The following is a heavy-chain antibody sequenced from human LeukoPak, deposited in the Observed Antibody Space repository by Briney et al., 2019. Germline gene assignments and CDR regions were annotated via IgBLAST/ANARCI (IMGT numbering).Heavy chain of an antibody. CDR1: GFTFNSYA. J-gene: IGHJ4*02. V-gene: IGHV3-23*01. CDR2: ISGSGGTT. CDR3: AKDSYYYDSSGYYYVKDH. Sequence: GGSLRLSCAASGFTFNSYAMNWVRQAPGKGLEWVSGISGSGGTTYYADSVQGRFTIFRDNSKNTLFLQMNSLRADDTAIYYCAKDSYYYDSSGYYYVKDHWGQGTLVTVSS. D-gene: IGHD3-22*01.